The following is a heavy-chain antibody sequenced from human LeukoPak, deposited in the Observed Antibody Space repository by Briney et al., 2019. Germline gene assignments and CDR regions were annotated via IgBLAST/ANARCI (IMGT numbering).Heavy chain of an antibody. D-gene: IGHD3-22*01. V-gene: IGHV1-69*13. J-gene: IGHJ3*02. CDR3: ASHYYDSNNYYSNI. CDR1: GDTFSRYA. Sequence: SVKVSCKASGDTFSRYAISWVRQAPGQGLEWMGGIIPIFETANYAQKFQGRVTVTADESTSTAYMELSSLRSEDTAVYYCASHYYDSNNYYSNIWGQGTMVTVSS. CDR2: IIPIFETA.